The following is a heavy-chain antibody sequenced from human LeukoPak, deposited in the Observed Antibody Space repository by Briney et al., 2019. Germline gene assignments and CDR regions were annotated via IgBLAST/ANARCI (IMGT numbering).Heavy chain of an antibody. J-gene: IGHJ5*02. V-gene: IGHV4-59*01. CDR3: ARDLLNWFDP. Sequence: PSETLSLTCTVSGGSISSYYWSWIRQPPGKGLEWIGYIYYSGSTNYNPSLKSRVTISVDTSKNQFSLKLSSVTAADTAVYYCARDLLNWFDPWGQGTLVTVSS. CDR1: GGSISSYY. CDR2: IYYSGST.